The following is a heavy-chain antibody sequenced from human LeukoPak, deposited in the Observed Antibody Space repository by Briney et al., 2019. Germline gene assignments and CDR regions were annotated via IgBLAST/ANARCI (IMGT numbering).Heavy chain of an antibody. V-gene: IGHV4-39*01. Sequence: SETLSLTCTVSGGSISSTTYYWGWVRQPPGKGLEWIGSIYYSGSTYYNPSLKSRVTISVDTSKNQFSLILSSVTAADTAVYYCARLAVAGTGYWGQGTLVTVYS. D-gene: IGHD6-19*01. CDR2: IYYSGST. CDR1: GGSISSTTYY. CDR3: ARLAVAGTGY. J-gene: IGHJ4*02.